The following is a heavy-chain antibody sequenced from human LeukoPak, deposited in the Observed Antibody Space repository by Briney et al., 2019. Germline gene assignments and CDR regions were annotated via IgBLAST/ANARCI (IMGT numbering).Heavy chain of an antibody. D-gene: IGHD3-22*01. Sequence: ASVKVSCKASGYTFTGYYMHWVRQAPGQGLEWMGWINPNSGGTNYAQKFQGRVTMTRDTSISTAYMELSRLRSDGTAVYYCARGDSSGYAFDYWGQGTLVTVSS. CDR2: INPNSGGT. J-gene: IGHJ4*02. CDR1: GYTFTGYY. CDR3: ARGDSSGYAFDY. V-gene: IGHV1-2*02.